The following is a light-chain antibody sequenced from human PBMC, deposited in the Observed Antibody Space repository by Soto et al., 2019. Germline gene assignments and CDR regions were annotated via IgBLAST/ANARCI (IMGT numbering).Light chain of an antibody. CDR2: DAS. J-gene: IGKJ1*01. CDR3: QQRSNWPPT. V-gene: IGKV3-11*01. CDR1: QSVSSY. Sequence: EIVLTHSPATLSLSPGERATLSCRASQSVSSYLAWYQQKPGQAPRLLIYDASNRATGIPARFSGSGSGTDFTLTISSLEPEDFAVYYCQQRSNWPPTFGQGTKVDIK.